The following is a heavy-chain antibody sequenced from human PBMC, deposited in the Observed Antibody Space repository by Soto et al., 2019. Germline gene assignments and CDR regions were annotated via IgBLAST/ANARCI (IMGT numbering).Heavy chain of an antibody. Sequence: SETLSLTCTVSGGSISSYYWSWIRQPPGKGLEWIGYIYYSGSTNYNPSLKSRVTISVDTSKNQFSLKLSSVTAADTAVYYCARLWGGATLSWFDPWGQGTLVTVSS. J-gene: IGHJ5*02. CDR2: IYYSGST. V-gene: IGHV4-59*08. CDR3: ARLWGGATLSWFDP. CDR1: GGSISSYY. D-gene: IGHD1-26*01.